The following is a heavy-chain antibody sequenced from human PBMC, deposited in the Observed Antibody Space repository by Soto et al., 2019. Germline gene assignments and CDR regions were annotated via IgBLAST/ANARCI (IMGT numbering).Heavy chain of an antibody. D-gene: IGHD5-12*01. Sequence: GGSLRLSCAASGFTFSSYAMSWVRQAPGKGLEGVSAISGSGGSTYYADSVKGRFTISRDNSKNTLYLQMNSLRAEDTAVYYCGKDRGEYSGYDQPFDYWGQGTLVTVSS. V-gene: IGHV3-23*01. J-gene: IGHJ4*02. CDR3: GKDRGEYSGYDQPFDY. CDR2: ISGSGGST. CDR1: GFTFSSYA.